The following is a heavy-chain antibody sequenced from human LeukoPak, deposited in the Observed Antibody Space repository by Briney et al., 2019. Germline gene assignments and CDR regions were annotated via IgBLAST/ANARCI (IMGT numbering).Heavy chain of an antibody. Sequence: AETLSLLCSLSGGRISSSDCIGIRQPAGKGLEWIGRIYSSGSTNYNPSLKSRVTISVDKSKNQFSLKLSSVTAADTAVYYCARHHGVAIRLSWFKPCGQGTLVTVSS. V-gene: IGHV4-4*07. D-gene: IGHD3-3*01. CDR2: IYSSGST. CDR3: ARHHGVAIRLSWFKP. J-gene: IGHJ5*02. CDR1: GGRISSSD.